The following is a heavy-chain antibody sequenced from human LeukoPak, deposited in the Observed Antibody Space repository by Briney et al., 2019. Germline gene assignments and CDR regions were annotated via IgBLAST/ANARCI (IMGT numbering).Heavy chain of an antibody. V-gene: IGHV1-69*13. Sequence: SVKVSCKASGGTFSSYAISWVRQAPGQGLEWMGGITPIFGTANYAQKFQGRVTITADESTSTAYMELSSLRSEDTAVYYCARDQEAYCSSTSCYEYYYYMDVWGKGTTVTISS. CDR1: GGTFSSYA. J-gene: IGHJ6*03. D-gene: IGHD2-2*01. CDR2: ITPIFGTA. CDR3: ARDQEAYCSSTSCYEYYYYMDV.